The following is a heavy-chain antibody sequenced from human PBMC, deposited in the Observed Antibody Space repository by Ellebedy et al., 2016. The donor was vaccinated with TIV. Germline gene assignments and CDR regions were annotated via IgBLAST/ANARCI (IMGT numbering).Heavy chain of an antibody. V-gene: IGHV1-24*01. CDR1: GHTLMELS. D-gene: IGHD5-18*01. Sequence: ASVKVSCKVSGHTLMELSMHWVRQAPGKGLEWVGGFDPEHGQTIYAQKFQGRLTMTEDISTETAFMELSSLTSEDTAVYYCAAVRIQIWFPNWFDPWGQGTQVTVSS. CDR3: AAVRIQIWFPNWFDP. J-gene: IGHJ5*02. CDR2: FDPEHGQT.